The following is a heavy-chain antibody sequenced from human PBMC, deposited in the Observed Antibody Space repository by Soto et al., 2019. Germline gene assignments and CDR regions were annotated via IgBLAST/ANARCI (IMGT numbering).Heavy chain of an antibody. V-gene: IGHV4-59*08. CDR2: IYYSGST. CDR1: GDSISNYY. Sequence: QVQLQESGPGLVKPSETLSLTCTVSGDSISNYYWSWIRQPPGKGLEWIGYIYYSGSTNYNPSLKSRVTISVETSKNQFSLQLSSVTAADTAVYYCARHLWVGSSWYLGAFDIWGQGTMVTVSS. D-gene: IGHD6-13*01. CDR3: ARHLWVGSSWYLGAFDI. J-gene: IGHJ3*02.